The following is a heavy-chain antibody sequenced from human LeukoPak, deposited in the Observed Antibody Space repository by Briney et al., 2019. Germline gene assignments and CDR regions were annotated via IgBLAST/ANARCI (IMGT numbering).Heavy chain of an antibody. Sequence: SVKVSCKASGFVFTSYGFTWVRQAPGQGLEWMGGIIPIFGTANYAQKFQGRVTITADESTSTAYMELSSLRSEDTAVYYCASGPGTPKGIDYWGQGTLVTVSS. CDR1: GFVFTSYG. D-gene: IGHD1-26*01. CDR2: IIPIFGTA. CDR3: ASGPGTPKGIDY. J-gene: IGHJ4*02. V-gene: IGHV1-69*13.